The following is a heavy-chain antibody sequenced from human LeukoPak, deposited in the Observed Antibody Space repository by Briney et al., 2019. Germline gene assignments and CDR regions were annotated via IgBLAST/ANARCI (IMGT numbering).Heavy chain of an antibody. Sequence: GGSLRLSCAASGFTFSSHAMSWVRQAPGKGLEWVSAISGSGGSTYYADSVKGRFTISRDNSKNTLYLQMNSLRAEDTAVYYCAKGLAAAGTSWFDPWGQGTLVTVSS. CDR3: AKGLAAAGTSWFDP. J-gene: IGHJ5*02. CDR1: GFTFSSHA. CDR2: ISGSGGST. D-gene: IGHD6-13*01. V-gene: IGHV3-23*01.